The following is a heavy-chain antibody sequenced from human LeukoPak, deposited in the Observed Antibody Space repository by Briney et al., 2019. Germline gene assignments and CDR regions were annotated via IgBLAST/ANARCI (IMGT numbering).Heavy chain of an antibody. CDR1: GGSISSSSYY. CDR2: IYYSGST. CDR3: ARQGTDYGWYMDV. J-gene: IGHJ6*03. D-gene: IGHD3-16*01. Sequence: SETLSLTCTVSGGSISSSSYYWGWIRQPPGKGLEWIGSIYYSGSTYYNPSLKSRVTISVDTSKNQFSLKLSSVTAADTAVYYCARQGTDYGWYMDVWGKGTTVTVSS. V-gene: IGHV4-39*01.